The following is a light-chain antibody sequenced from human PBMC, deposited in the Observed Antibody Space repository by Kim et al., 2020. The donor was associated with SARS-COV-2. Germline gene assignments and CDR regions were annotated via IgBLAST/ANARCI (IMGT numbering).Light chain of an antibody. CDR3: QTWDSYSVV. V-gene: IGLV3-1*01. CDR2: QDT. Sequence: SYELTQPPSLYVSPGQTANITSSGDKLGDKYTCWYQQRPGQSPVVVIYQDTKRPSGIPGRFSGSNSGNTATLTISGTQAIDEAEYYCQTWDSYSVVFGGGTQLTVL. J-gene: IGLJ3*02. CDR1: KLGDKY.